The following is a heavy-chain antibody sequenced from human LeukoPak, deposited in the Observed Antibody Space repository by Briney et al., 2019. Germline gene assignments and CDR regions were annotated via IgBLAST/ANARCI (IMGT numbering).Heavy chain of an antibody. CDR3: AKGEYYYDSSGYRLFDY. J-gene: IGHJ4*02. V-gene: IGHV3-23*01. D-gene: IGHD3-22*01. CDR1: GFTFSSYA. CDR2: ISGSGGST. Sequence: PGGSLRLSCAASGFTFSSYAMSWVRQAPGKGLEWVSAISGSGGSTYYADSVKGRFTTSRDNSKNTLYLQMNSLRAEDTAVYYCAKGEYYYDSSGYRLFDYWGQGTLVTVSS.